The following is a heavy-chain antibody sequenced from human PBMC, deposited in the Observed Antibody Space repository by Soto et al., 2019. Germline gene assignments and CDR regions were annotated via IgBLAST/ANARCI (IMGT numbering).Heavy chain of an antibody. CDR1: GYTFTSYD. Sequence: ASVKVSCKASGYTFTSYDINWVRQATGQGLEWMGWMNPNSGNTGYAQKFQGRVTMTRNTSISTAYMELSSLRSEDTAVYYCARVMEYSSSSGYYYYYMDVWGKGTTVTVSS. J-gene: IGHJ6*03. D-gene: IGHD6-6*01. CDR3: ARVMEYSSSSGYYYYYMDV. CDR2: MNPNSGNT. V-gene: IGHV1-8*01.